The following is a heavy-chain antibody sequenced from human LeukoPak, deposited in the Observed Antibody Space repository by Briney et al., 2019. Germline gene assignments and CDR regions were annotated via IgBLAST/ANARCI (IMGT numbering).Heavy chain of an antibody. CDR2: ISYDGSNK. D-gene: IGHD6-13*01. V-gene: IGHV3-30-3*01. J-gene: IGHJ4*02. CDR1: GFTFSSYA. Sequence: QPGGSLRLSCAASGFTFSSYAMHWVRQAPGKGLEWVAVISYDGSNKYYADSVKGRFTISRDNSKNTLYLQMNSLRAEDTAVYYCARGNKPAAPIGHYWGQGTLVTVSS. CDR3: ARGNKPAAPIGHY.